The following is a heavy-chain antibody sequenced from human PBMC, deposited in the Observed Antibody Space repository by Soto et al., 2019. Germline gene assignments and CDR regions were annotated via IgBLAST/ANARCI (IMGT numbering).Heavy chain of an antibody. J-gene: IGHJ5*02. CDR3: ARHLGAYGDYEDWFHP. V-gene: IGHV4-59*08. Sequence: QVQLQESGPGLVKPSETLSLTCTVSGGSISGYFWSWIRQPPGKGLEWIGYIYYSGNTNYNPSLKSRVTISVDMSKNQFSLKLSSVSAADTAVYYCARHLGAYGDYEDWFHPWGQGTLVTVSS. CDR1: GGSISGYF. CDR2: IYYSGNT. D-gene: IGHD4-17*01.